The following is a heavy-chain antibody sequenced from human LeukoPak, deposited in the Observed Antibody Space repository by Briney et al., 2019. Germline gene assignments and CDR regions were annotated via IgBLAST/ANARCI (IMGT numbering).Heavy chain of an antibody. V-gene: IGHV1-46*01. D-gene: IGHD3-10*01. CDR1: GYTFTSYY. CDR3: ARSGVSGSGSYYNFDY. CDR2: INPSGGST. Sequence: PGASVKVSCKASGYTFTSYYMHWVRQAPGQGLEWMGIINPSGGSTSYAQKFQGRVTMTRDTSTSTVYMELSSLRSVDTAVYYCARSGVSGSGSYYNFDYWGQGTLVTVSS. J-gene: IGHJ4*02.